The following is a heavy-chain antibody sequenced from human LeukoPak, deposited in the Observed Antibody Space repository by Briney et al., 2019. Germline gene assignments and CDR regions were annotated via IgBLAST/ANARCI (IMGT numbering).Heavy chain of an antibody. V-gene: IGHV3-30-3*01. D-gene: IGHD3-16*02. CDR1: GFTFSSYA. Sequence: GRSLRLSCAASGFTFSSYAMHWVRQAPGKGLEGVAVISYDGSNKYYADSVKGRFTISRDNSKNTPYLQMNSLRAEDTAVYYCARDPDDYVWGSYRYSRRLDYWGQGTLVTVSS. J-gene: IGHJ4*02. CDR2: ISYDGSNK. CDR3: ARDPDDYVWGSYRYSRRLDY.